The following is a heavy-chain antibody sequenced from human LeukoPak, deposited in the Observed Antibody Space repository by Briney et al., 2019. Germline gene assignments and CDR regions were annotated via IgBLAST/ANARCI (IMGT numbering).Heavy chain of an antibody. D-gene: IGHD5-18*01. CDR3: VKDIRRGYNFGYDQFAY. J-gene: IGHJ4*02. CDR1: GFTFSSYG. V-gene: IGHV3-30*02. Sequence: PGGSLRLSCAASGFTFSSYGMNWVRQAPGKGLEWVAFIQYDGRNKYYADSVKDRLTISRDNSKNTVSLQMNSLKPEDTALYYCVKDIRRGYNFGYDQFAYWGQGTLVTVSS. CDR2: IQYDGRNK.